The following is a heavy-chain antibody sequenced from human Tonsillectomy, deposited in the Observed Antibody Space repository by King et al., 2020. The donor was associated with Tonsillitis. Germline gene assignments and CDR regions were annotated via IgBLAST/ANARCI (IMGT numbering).Heavy chain of an antibody. Sequence: VQLVESGGGVAQPGRSLRLSCEASGFTFSRSGMHWVRQAPGKGLEWVAVTSYDGSKKNYADSVKGRFNISRDNSKNTLYLQMNSLRAEDTAVYYCTRGSYSSSWYALHYYGMDVWGQGTTVTVSS. J-gene: IGHJ6*02. CDR2: TSYDGSKK. CDR1: GFTFSRSG. D-gene: IGHD6-13*01. CDR3: TRGSYSSSWYALHYYGMDV. V-gene: IGHV3-30*03.